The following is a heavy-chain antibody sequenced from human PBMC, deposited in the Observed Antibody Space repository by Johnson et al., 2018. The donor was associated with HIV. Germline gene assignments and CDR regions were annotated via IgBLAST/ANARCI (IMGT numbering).Heavy chain of an antibody. CDR3: AKGLYYYDSSDYDVPEI. V-gene: IGHV3-30*04. D-gene: IGHD3-22*01. J-gene: IGHJ3*02. Sequence: QVQLVESGGGVVQPGRSLRLSCAASAFTFSSNAMHWVRQAPGKGLERVVVISYDGSNKYYADSVKGRFTISRDNSKNTLYLQMNSLRAEDTAVYYCAKGLYYYDSSDYDVPEIWGQGTTVAVSS. CDR1: AFTFSSNA. CDR2: ISYDGSNK.